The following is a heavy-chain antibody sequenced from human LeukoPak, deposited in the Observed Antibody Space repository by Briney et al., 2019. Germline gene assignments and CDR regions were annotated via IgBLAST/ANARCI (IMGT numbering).Heavy chain of an antibody. D-gene: IGHD3-9*01. CDR1: GFTFSSYS. J-gene: IGHJ6*04. Sequence: GGSLRLSCAASGFTFSSYSMNWVRQAPGKGLEWVSSISSSSSYIYYADSVKGRFTISRDNAKNSLYLPMNSLRAEDTAVYYCARDPPYYDILTGYPRYGMDVWGKGTTVTVSS. CDR2: ISSSSSYI. CDR3: ARDPPYYDILTGYPRYGMDV. V-gene: IGHV3-21*01.